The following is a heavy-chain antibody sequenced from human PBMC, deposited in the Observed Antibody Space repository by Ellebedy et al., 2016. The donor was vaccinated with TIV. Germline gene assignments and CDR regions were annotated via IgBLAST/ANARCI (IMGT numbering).Heavy chain of an antibody. J-gene: IGHJ4*02. D-gene: IGHD6-19*01. V-gene: IGHV4-34*01. CDR2: INHSGST. CDR3: ATLIAVAGGPHFDY. CDR1: GGSFSGYY. Sequence: SETLSLXXAVYGGSFSGYYWSWIRQPPGKGLEWIGEINHSGSTNYNPSLKSRVTISVDTSKNQFSLKLSSVTAADTAVYYCATLIAVAGGPHFDYWGQGTLVTVSS.